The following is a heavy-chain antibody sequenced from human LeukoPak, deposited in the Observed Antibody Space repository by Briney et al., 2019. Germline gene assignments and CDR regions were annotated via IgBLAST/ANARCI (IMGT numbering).Heavy chain of an antibody. J-gene: IGHJ4*02. V-gene: IGHV1-2*02. CDR2: INPNSGGT. CDR3: AFFEYSSSSPHY. Sequence: GASVKVSCKASGYIFTGYYMHWVRQAPGQGLEWMGWINPNSGGTKYAQKFQGRVTMTRDTSISTAYMELSRLRSDDTAVYYCAFFEYSSSSPHYWGQGTLVTVSS. D-gene: IGHD6-6*01. CDR1: GYIFTGYY.